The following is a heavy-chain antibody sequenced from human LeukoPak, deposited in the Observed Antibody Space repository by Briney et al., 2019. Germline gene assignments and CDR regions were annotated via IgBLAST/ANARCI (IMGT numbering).Heavy chain of an antibody. CDR2: IRYDGSNK. V-gene: IGHV3-30*02. D-gene: IGHD4-17*01. CDR1: GFTFSSYG. J-gene: IGHJ6*02. CDR3: AKTYSPYGDYAVDYYYGMDV. Sequence: GGSLRLSCAASGFTFSSYGMHWVRQAPGKGLEWVAFIRYDGSNKYYADSVKGRLTISRDNSKNTLYLQMNSLRAEDTAVYYCAKTYSPYGDYAVDYYYGMDVWGQGTTVTVSS.